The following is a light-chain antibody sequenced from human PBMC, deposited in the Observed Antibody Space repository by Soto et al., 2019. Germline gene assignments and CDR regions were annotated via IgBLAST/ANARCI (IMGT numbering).Light chain of an antibody. V-gene: IGKV3-15*01. J-gene: IGKJ2*01. CDR1: QSVSSN. CDR2: GAS. CDR3: XXXNNWPPYT. Sequence: EIVMTQSPATLSVSPGERATLSCRASQSVSSNLAWYQQKPGQAPRLLIYGASTRATGIPARFSGSGSGTXXXXXXXXXXSXXFAXXXXXXXNNWPPYTFGQGTKLEIK.